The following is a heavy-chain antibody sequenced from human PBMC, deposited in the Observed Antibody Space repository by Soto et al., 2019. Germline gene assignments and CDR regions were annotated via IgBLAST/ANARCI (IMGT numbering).Heavy chain of an antibody. V-gene: IGHV1-18*01. Sequence: ASVKVSCKASGYTFTSYGISWVRQAPGQGXEWMGWISAYNGNTNYAQKLQGRVTMTTDTSTSTAYMELRSLRSDDTAVYYCARDMITFGGVIVIASGLFDYWGQGNLVTVSS. CDR2: ISAYNGNT. CDR3: ARDMITFGGVIVIASGLFDY. D-gene: IGHD3-16*02. J-gene: IGHJ4*02. CDR1: GYTFTSYG.